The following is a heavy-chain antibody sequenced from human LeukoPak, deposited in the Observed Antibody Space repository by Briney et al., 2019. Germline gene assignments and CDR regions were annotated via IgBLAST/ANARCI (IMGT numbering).Heavy chain of an antibody. CDR1: GYTFTSYG. CDR2: ISAYNGNT. D-gene: IGHD3-22*01. Sequence: ASVKVSCKASGYTFTSYGISWVRQAPGQGLEWMGWISAYNGNTNYAQKLQGRVTMTTDTSTSTAYMELRSLRSDDTAVYYCARVQTGYKYDSSGYGALDYWGQGTLVTVSS. V-gene: IGHV1-18*01. J-gene: IGHJ4*02. CDR3: ARVQTGYKYDSSGYGALDY.